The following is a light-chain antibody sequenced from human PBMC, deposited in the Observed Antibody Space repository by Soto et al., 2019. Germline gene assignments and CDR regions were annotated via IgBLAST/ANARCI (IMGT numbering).Light chain of an antibody. CDR3: QQSYSTPT. CDR2: AAS. V-gene: IGKV1-39*01. CDR1: QSIRNY. J-gene: IGKJ2*01. Sequence: DIQMTQSPSSLSASVGDRVTITCRASQSIRNYLNWYQQKPGKAPKLLIYAASSLQSGVPSRFSGSGSGTDFTLTISSLQPEAFATYDCQQSYSTPTFGQGTKLEIK.